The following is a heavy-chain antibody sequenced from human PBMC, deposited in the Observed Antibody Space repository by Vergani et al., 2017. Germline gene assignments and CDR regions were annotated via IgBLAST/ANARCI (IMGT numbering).Heavy chain of an antibody. CDR3: AREPAAGTGWWFDP. D-gene: IGHD6-13*01. J-gene: IGHJ5*02. V-gene: IGHV1-45*02. CDR2: ITPFNGNT. Sequence: QMQLVQSGAEVKKTGSSVKVSCKASGYTFTYRYLHWVRQAPGQALEWMGWITPFNGNTNYAQKFQDRVTITRDRSMSTAYMELSSLRSEDTAMYYCAREPAAGTGWWFDPWGQGTLVTVSS. CDR1: GYTFTYRY.